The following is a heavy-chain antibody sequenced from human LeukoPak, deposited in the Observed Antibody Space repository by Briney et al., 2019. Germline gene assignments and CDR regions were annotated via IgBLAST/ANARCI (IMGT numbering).Heavy chain of an antibody. CDR2: ISAYNGNT. CDR3: AKDRLLNCRGDCYIFDY. V-gene: IGHV1-18*01. J-gene: IGHJ4*02. CDR1: GYTFTSYG. Sequence: ASVKVSCKASGYTFTSYGISWVRQAPGQGLEWMGWISAYNGNTNYAQKLQGRVTMTTDTSTSTAYMELRSLRSDDTAVYYCAKDRLLNCRGDCYIFDYWGQGTVVTVSS. D-gene: IGHD2-21*02.